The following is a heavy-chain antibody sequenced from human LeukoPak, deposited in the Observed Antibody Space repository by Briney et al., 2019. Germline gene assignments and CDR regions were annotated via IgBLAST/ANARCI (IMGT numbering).Heavy chain of an antibody. CDR2: ISYDGGSI. CDR1: GFTFSSYG. Sequence: GRSLRLSCAASGFTFSSYGMHWARQAPGKGLEWVAVISYDGGSIYYADSVKGRFTISRDDSKNTLFLQMNSLSAEDTAVYYCAKQEIGTTWSVGYWGQGTLVT. V-gene: IGHV3-30*18. J-gene: IGHJ4*02. CDR3: AKQEIGTTWSVGY. D-gene: IGHD1-26*01.